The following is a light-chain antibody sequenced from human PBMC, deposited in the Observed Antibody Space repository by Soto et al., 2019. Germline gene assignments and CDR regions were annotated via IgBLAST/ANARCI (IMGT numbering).Light chain of an antibody. CDR3: QRYNKWPPIT. CDR1: QRVRSN. CDR2: GAS. V-gene: IGKV3-15*01. J-gene: IGKJ5*01. Sequence: ELVIPESPATLSVGPAEGANHSGRASQRVRSNFSWYQQKPGQDPRLLIYGASTRATGIPARFGGSGSGTEFTLAISSLQSEDFAVYSCQRYNKWPPITFGQGTRLEIK.